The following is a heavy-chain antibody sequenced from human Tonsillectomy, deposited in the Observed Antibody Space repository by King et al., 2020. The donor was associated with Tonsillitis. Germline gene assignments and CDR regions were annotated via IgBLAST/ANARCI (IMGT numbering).Heavy chain of an antibody. CDR1: GYRFTSYG. CDR3: ARDGTDYGDYDGFAY. Sequence: QLVQSGAEVKKPGASVKVSCKASGYRFTSYGISWVRQAPGQGPEWMGWMIAYNGNTNYAQNLQGRDTMTSDTATRTAYMELSGLKSDDTAVYYCARDGTDYGDYDGFAYWGQGSLVTVSS. CDR2: MIAYNGNT. J-gene: IGHJ4*02. D-gene: IGHD4-17*01. V-gene: IGHV1-18*04.